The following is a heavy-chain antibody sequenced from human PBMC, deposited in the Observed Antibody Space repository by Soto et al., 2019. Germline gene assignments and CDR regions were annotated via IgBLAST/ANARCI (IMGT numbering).Heavy chain of an antibody. CDR3: ARDLVLPEYYFDS. D-gene: IGHD2-15*01. CDR2: IWYDGSNK. Sequence: QVQLVESGGGVVQPGRSLRLSCAASGFTFSSYGMHWVRQAPGKGLEWVAVIWYDGSNKYYADSVKGRFTISRDNSKSTLYLKMDGLSAEDKAVYYCARDLVLPEYYFDSWGQGTLFTVSS. CDR1: GFTFSSYG. J-gene: IGHJ4*02. V-gene: IGHV3-33*01.